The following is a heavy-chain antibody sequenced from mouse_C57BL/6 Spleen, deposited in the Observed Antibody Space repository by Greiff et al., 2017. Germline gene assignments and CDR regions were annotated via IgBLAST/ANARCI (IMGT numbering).Heavy chain of an antibody. D-gene: IGHD2-3*01. V-gene: IGHV1-20*01. J-gene: IGHJ2*01. CDR1: GYSFTGYF. CDR3: ARSGDGYSYYFDY. CDR2: INPYNGDT. Sequence: DVKLQESGPELVKPGDSVKISCKASGYSFTGYFMNWVMQSHGKSLEWIGRINPYNGDTFYNQKFKGKATLTVDKSSSTAHMELRSLTSEDSAVYYCARSGDGYSYYFDYWGQGTTLTVSS.